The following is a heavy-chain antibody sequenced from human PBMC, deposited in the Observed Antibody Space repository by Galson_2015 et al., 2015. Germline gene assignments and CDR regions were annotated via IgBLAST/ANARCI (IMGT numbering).Heavy chain of an antibody. CDR2: INAGNGNT. D-gene: IGHD4-23*01. Sequence: SVKVSCKASGCTFTSYAMHWVRQAPGQRLEWMGWINAGNGNTKYSQKFQGRVTITRDTSASTAYMELSSLRSEDTAVYYYARDFTVVTLGFDYWGQGTLVTVSS. CDR1: GCTFTSYA. CDR3: ARDFTVVTLGFDY. J-gene: IGHJ4*02. V-gene: IGHV1-3*01.